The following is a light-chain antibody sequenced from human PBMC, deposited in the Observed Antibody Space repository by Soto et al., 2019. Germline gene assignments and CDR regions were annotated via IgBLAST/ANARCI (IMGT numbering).Light chain of an antibody. V-gene: IGKV1-5*03. J-gene: IGKJ1*01. Sequence: DIQVTQSPSTLSASVGDRVTITCRASQSIGNWLAWFQQKPGKAPKLLIYKASSLESGVPSRLSGSGSATEFTLTISSLQPDDFATYYCQQYHSYSRTVGQGTEVDIK. CDR1: QSIGNW. CDR2: KAS. CDR3: QQYHSYSRT.